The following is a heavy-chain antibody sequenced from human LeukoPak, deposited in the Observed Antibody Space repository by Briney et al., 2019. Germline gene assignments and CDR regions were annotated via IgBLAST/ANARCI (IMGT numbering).Heavy chain of an antibody. Sequence: GGSLRLSCAASGFTFDDYAMHWVRQAPGKGLEWVSGISWNSGSIGYADSVKGRFTISRDNSKNTLYLQMNSLRAEDTAVYYCAKAQRKAYYYDSSGLFDYWGQGTLVTVSS. J-gene: IGHJ4*02. CDR1: GFTFDDYA. V-gene: IGHV3-9*01. D-gene: IGHD3-22*01. CDR2: ISWNSGSI. CDR3: AKAQRKAYYYDSSGLFDY.